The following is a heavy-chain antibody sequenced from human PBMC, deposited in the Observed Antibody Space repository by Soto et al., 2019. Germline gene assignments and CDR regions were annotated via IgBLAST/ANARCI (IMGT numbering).Heavy chain of an antibody. J-gene: IGHJ4*02. D-gene: IGHD3-22*01. V-gene: IGHV3-48*02. CDR1: GFTFSSYS. Sequence: GGSLRLSCAASGFTFSSYSMNWVRQAPGKGLEWVSYISSSSSTIYYADSVKGRFTISRDNAKNSLYLQMNSLRDEDTAVYYCARRWTYYYDSSGYYRTYHFDYWGQGTLVTVSS. CDR2: ISSSSSTI. CDR3: ARRWTYYYDSSGYYRTYHFDY.